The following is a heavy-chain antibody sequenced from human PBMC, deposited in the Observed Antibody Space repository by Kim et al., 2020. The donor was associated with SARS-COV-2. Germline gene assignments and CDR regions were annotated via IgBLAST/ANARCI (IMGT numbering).Heavy chain of an antibody. V-gene: IGHV3-23*01. D-gene: IGHD3-22*01. Sequence: ADSVKGRFTISRDNSKNTLYLQMNSLRAEDTAVYYCAKGAYYDSSSESDYWGQGTLVTVSS. J-gene: IGHJ4*02. CDR3: AKGAYYDSSSESDY.